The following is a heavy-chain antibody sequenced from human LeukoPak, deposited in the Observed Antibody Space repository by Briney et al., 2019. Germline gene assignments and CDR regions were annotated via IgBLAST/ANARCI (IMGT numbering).Heavy chain of an antibody. CDR1: GGSISSYY. CDR2: IYYSGST. Sequence: SETLSLTCTVSGGSISSYYWSSIRQPPGKGLEWIGYIYYSGSTNYNPSLKSRVTISVDTSKNQFSLKLSSVTAADTAVYYCARSLFRPKYYYYYYMDVWGEGTTVTISS. V-gene: IGHV4-59*01. CDR3: ARSLFRPKYYYYYYMDV. J-gene: IGHJ6*03. D-gene: IGHD3-10*01.